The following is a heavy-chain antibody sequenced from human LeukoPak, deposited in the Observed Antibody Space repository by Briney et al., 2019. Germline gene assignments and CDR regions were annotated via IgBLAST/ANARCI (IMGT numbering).Heavy chain of an antibody. D-gene: IGHD3-3*01. CDR1: GGSKNNYF. CDR2: IHDSGKS. V-gene: IGHV4-59*01. J-gene: IGHJ4*02. CDR3: ARGVNDNFWSGYYLDF. Sequence: PSETLSLNCTVSGGSKNNYFWTWMRQTPLKGLEWIEYIHDSGKSYFNPSLKSRLFMSIDTSRNQFSLNLRSATAADTAVYFCARGVNDNFWSGYYLDFWGQGILVTVSS.